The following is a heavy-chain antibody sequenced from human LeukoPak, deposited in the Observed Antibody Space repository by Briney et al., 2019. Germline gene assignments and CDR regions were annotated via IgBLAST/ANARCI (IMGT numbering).Heavy chain of an antibody. CDR2: IYYSGST. V-gene: IGHV4-39*06. D-gene: IGHD5-18*01. Sequence: SETLSLTCTVSGGSISSSSYYWGWIRQPPGKGLEWIGSIYYSGSTYYNPSLKSRVTISVDTSKNQFPLKLSSVTAADTAVYYCARAGYSYGYPWFDPWGQGTLVTVSS. J-gene: IGHJ5*02. CDR3: ARAGYSYGYPWFDP. CDR1: GGSISSSSYY.